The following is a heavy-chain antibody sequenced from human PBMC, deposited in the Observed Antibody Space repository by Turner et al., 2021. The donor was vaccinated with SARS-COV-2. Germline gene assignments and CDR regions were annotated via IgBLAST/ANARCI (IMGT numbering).Heavy chain of an antibody. D-gene: IGHD4-17*01. CDR1: GFTFSSYG. J-gene: IGHJ4*02. Sequence: QVQLVESGGGVVQPGRSLRLSCAASGFTFSSYGMHWVRQAPGKGLGWVAVIWYDGSNKYYADSVKGRFTISRDNSKNTLYLQMNSLRAEDTAVYYCARDDLDPDYGFHFDYWGQGTLVTVSS. CDR3: ARDDLDPDYGFHFDY. V-gene: IGHV3-33*01. CDR2: IWYDGSNK.